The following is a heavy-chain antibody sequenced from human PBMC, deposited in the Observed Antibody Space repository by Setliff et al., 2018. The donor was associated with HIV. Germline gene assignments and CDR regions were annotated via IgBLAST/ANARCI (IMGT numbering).Heavy chain of an antibody. D-gene: IGHD4-4*01. V-gene: IGHV3-30*02. CDR3: AKDGDYRNGDYDAFDI. Sequence: PGASLRLSCAASGFTFSAHGMHWVRQAPGKGLEWVAFMKYDESSEYYADSVKGRVTISRDNSKNTVDLQMNSLRTEDTAVYYCAKDGDYRNGDYDAFDIWGLGTMVTVSS. CDR1: GFTFSAHG. J-gene: IGHJ3*02. CDR2: MKYDESSE.